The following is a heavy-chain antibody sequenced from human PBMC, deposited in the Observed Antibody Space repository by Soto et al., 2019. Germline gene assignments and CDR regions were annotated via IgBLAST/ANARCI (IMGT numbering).Heavy chain of an antibody. J-gene: IGHJ4*02. Sequence: EVQLLESGGGLVQPGGSLRLSCAASGLTFRSYAMAWVPQAPGKGLEWVSSISGSGGSTYYADAVKGRFTISRDNPKNTLYLQMNSLRDDDTAVYYCAKDRKSSTWYRGGDYWGQGALVTVSS. CDR2: ISGSGGST. D-gene: IGHD6-13*01. V-gene: IGHV3-23*01. CDR1: GLTFRSYA. CDR3: AKDRKSSTWYRGGDY.